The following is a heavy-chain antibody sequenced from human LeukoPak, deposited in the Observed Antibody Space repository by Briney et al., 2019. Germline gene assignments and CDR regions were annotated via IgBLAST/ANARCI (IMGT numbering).Heavy chain of an antibody. D-gene: IGHD3-10*01. J-gene: IGHJ4*02. V-gene: IGHV4-4*02. CDR1: GGSLSSSNW. CDR3: ARAIITMVRGVAFEY. Sequence: SGTLSLTCAVSGGSLSSSNWWSWVRPPPGKGLEWSGEIYHSGSTNYNPSLKRRVTISVDKSKNQFSLKLSSVTAADTAVYYCARAIITMVRGVAFEYWGQGTLVTVSS. CDR2: IYHSGST.